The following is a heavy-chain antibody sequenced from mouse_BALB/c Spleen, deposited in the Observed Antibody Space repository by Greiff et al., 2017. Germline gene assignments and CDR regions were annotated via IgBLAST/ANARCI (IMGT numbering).Heavy chain of an antibody. V-gene: IGHV2-9*02. CDR3: ARLYGYDVWFAY. D-gene: IGHD2-2*01. CDR2: IWAGGST. J-gene: IGHJ3*01. CDR1: GFSLTSYG. Sequence: VKLMESGPGLVAPSQSLSITCTVSGFSLTSYGVHWVRQPPGKGLEWLGVIWAGGSTNYNSALMSRLSISKDNSKSQVFLKMNSLQTDDTAMYYCARLYGYDVWFAYWGQGTLVTVSA.